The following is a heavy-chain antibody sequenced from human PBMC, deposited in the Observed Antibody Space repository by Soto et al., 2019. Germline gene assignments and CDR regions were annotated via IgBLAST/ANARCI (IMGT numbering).Heavy chain of an antibody. J-gene: IGHJ4*02. V-gene: IGHV1-3*01. CDR2: INAGNGNT. Sequence: QVQLVQSGAEVKKPGASVKVSCKASGYTFTSYAMHWVRQAPGQRLEGMGWINAGNGNTKYSQKFQGRVTITRDTSASTAYMELSSLRSEDTAVYYCARDVGGIAVAGPFDYWGQGTLVTVSS. D-gene: IGHD6-19*01. CDR3: ARDVGGIAVAGPFDY. CDR1: GYTFTSYA.